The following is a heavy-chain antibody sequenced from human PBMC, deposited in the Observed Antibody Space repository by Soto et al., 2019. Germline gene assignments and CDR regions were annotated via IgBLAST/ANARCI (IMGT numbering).Heavy chain of an antibody. J-gene: IGHJ1*01. D-gene: IGHD2-15*01. CDR1: GGSFSGYY. CDR2: INPSGST. CDR3: ARGLLGGAAN. V-gene: IGHV4-34*01. Sequence: QVQLQQWGAGLLKPSETLSLTCAVYGGSFSGYYWSWIRQPPGKGLEWIGEINPSGSTNYNPSLKSRVTISVDTSKIQFFLKLSSVTAADTSVYYCARGLLGGAANWGQGTLVTVSS.